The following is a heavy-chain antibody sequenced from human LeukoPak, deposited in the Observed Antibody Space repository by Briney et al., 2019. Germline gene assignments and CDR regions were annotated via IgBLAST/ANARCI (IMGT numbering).Heavy chain of an antibody. D-gene: IGHD3-10*01. CDR1: GFILNENH. CDR2: ICKYSEYR. Sequence: GGSLSLFCGGSGFILNENHVIWVRQAPGKGLEGVSGICKYSEYRLYSHSVKRRFTISRDNAKNSLHLEMTNLRGEETGVYYCAAAYGLGADYGLVVWGQGTTVIVAS. CDR3: AAAYGLGADYGLVV. J-gene: IGHJ6*02. V-gene: IGHV3-21*06.